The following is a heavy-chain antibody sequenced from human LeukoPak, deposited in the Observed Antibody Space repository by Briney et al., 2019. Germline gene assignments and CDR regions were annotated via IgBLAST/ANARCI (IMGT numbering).Heavy chain of an antibody. Sequence: GGSLRLSCAASGFTFSVFWMSWVRQAPGKGLEWVANIKQDGSEKYYVDSVKGRFTISRDNDNNSMYLQINSLRAEDTAVYYCAREGYCTNGVCSPGYMDVWGKGTTVTVSS. CDR2: IKQDGSEK. J-gene: IGHJ6*03. CDR1: GFTFSVFW. V-gene: IGHV3-7*01. CDR3: AREGYCTNGVCSPGYMDV. D-gene: IGHD2-8*01.